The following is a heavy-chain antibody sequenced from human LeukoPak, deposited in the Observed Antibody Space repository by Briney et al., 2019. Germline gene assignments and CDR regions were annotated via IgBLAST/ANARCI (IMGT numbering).Heavy chain of an antibody. V-gene: IGHV4-4*02. CDR3: ARDDRMDYYDSSGFVYYYYGMDV. J-gene: IGHJ6*02. CDR1: GGSISSSNW. D-gene: IGHD3-22*01. Sequence: SETLSLTCAVSGGSISSSNWWSWVRQPPGKGLEWIGEIYHSGSTNYNPSLKSRVTISVDKSKNQFSLKLSSVTAADTAVYYCARDDRMDYYDSSGFVYYYYGMDVWGQGTTVTVSS. CDR2: IYHSGST.